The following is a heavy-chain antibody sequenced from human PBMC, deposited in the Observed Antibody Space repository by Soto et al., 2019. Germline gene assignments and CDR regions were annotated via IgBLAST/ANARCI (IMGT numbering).Heavy chain of an antibody. D-gene: IGHD2-8*02. CDR2: INHSGRT. J-gene: IGHJ4*02. Sequence: QVQLQQWGAGLLKPSETLSLTCAVYGGSFSGYYWTWIRQPPGTGLEWIGEINHSGRTNYNPSLKSRVTISVDTSKNQFSLQLTSVFAADKAVYYYARDKITGLFDYWGQRTLVTVSS. V-gene: IGHV4-34*01. CDR1: GGSFSGYY. CDR3: ARDKITGLFDY.